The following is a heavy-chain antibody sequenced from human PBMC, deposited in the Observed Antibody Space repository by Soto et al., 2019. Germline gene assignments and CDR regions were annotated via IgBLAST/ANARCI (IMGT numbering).Heavy chain of an antibody. V-gene: IGHV4-30-4*01. J-gene: IGHJ5*02. CDR1: GGSISSGDYY. CDR2: IYYSGST. CDR3: ARDLDSSGYYSNWFDP. D-gene: IGHD3-22*01. Sequence: ASETLSLTCTVSGGSISSGDYYWSWIRQPPGKGLEWIGYIYYSGSTYYNPSLKSRVTISVDTSKNQFSLKLSSVTAADTAVYYCARDLDSSGYYSNWFDPWGQGTLVTVSS.